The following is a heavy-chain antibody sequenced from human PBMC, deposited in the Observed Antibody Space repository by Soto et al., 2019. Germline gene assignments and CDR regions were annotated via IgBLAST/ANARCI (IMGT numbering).Heavy chain of an antibody. CDR2: IYYSGST. V-gene: IGHV4-59*01. D-gene: IGHD5-18*01. Sequence: SETLFLTCTVSGGSISSYYWSWIRQPPGKGLEWIGYIYYSGSTNYNPSLKSRVTISVDTSKNQFSLKLSSVTAADTAVYYCARVRRYSYDTLDYWGQGTLVTVS. J-gene: IGHJ4*02. CDR3: ARVRRYSYDTLDY. CDR1: GGSISSYY.